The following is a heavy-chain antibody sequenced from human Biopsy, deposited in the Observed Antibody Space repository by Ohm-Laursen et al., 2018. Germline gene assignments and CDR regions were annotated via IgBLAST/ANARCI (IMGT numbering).Heavy chain of an antibody. D-gene: IGHD5-18*01. Sequence: ASVKVSCKTSGHTFTTYYIHWVRQAPGQGLQWMGIINPTGDHTIYAQRFQGRVTLTRDTSTSTVYLELRSLRSEDTAVYYCARDSAYIYGEDPYHYYEMDIWGQGTTVTVSS. V-gene: IGHV1-46*01. CDR1: GHTFTTYY. CDR3: ARDSAYIYGEDPYHYYEMDI. J-gene: IGHJ6*02. CDR2: INPTGDHT.